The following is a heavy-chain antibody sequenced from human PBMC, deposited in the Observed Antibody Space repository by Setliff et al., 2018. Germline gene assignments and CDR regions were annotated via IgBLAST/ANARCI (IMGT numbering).Heavy chain of an antibody. J-gene: IGHJ4*02. CDR2: VYYSGLT. D-gene: IGHD3-10*01. CDR3: ARDRTYYGSGTYTRWLDY. V-gene: IGHV4-59*01. Sequence: PSETLSLTCTVSGGSISTYYWSWIRQPPGKGLDFIGYVYYSGLTNYDPSLKSRVTMSVDSSKNQFSLKLNSMTAADTAVYYCARDRTYYGSGTYTRWLDYWGQGTLVTVSS. CDR1: GGSISTYY.